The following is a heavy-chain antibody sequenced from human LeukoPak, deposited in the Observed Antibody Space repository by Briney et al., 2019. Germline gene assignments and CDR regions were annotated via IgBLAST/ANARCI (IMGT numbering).Heavy chain of an antibody. J-gene: IGHJ4*02. D-gene: IGHD3-10*02. CDR3: AKCSTFLGGTDY. V-gene: IGHV3-23*01. CDR2: STGSGGTT. Sequence: PGGSLRLSCAASGFTFSSYAMTWVRQAPGRGLEWVSASTGSGGTTYYADSVKGRFTISRDNSKNMLYLQMNSLRAEDTAVYYCAKCSTFLGGTDYWGQGTLVTVSS. CDR1: GFTFSSYA.